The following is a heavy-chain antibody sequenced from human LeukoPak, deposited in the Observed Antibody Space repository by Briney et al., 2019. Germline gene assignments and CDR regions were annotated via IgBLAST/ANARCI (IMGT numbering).Heavy chain of an antibody. CDR1: GFTFSSYW. CDR3: AREGSRGYSYGYLDY. CDR2: INSDGSST. V-gene: IGHV3-74*01. Sequence: GGSLRLSCAASGFTFSSYWMHWVRQAPGKGPVLVSRINSDGSSTSYADSVKGRFTISRDNAKNTLYLQMNSLRAEDTAVYYCAREGSRGYSYGYLDYWGQGTLVTVSS. D-gene: IGHD5-18*01. J-gene: IGHJ4*02.